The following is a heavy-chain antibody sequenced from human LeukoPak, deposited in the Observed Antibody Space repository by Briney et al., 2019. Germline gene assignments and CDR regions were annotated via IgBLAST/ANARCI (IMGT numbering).Heavy chain of an antibody. CDR1: GYTFTDYY. CDR3: ARGALAGLGKHLWNN. D-gene: IGHD3-3*02. CDR2: VNLNSGGT. Sequence: GASVKVSCKASGYTFTDYYMYWVRQAPGQGPEWMGWVNLNSGGTQYVQKFQGRVTMTRDTSISTAYMELTSLTSDDTAMYFCARGALAGLGKHLWNNWGKGTLVTVSS. J-gene: IGHJ4*02. V-gene: IGHV1-2*02.